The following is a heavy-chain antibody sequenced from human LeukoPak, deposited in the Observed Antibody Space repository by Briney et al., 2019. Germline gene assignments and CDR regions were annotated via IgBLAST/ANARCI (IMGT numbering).Heavy chain of an antibody. Sequence: RPSETLSLTCTVSGYSLSSGFYWGWIRQPPGQGLEWIATMFHSGSTYYNPSLESRVTISMDTSKNQFSLRLISVTAADTALYYCARFGTRDNCCHPGVDTWGQGTPVTVSS. D-gene: IGHD1-1*01. CDR2: MFHSGST. J-gene: IGHJ5*02. CDR1: GYSLSSGFY. V-gene: IGHV4-38-2*02. CDR3: ARFGTRDNCCHPGVDT.